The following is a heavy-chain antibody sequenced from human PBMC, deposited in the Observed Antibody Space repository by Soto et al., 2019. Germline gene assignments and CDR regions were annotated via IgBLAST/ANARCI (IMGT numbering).Heavy chain of an antibody. V-gene: IGHV5-51*01. J-gene: IGHJ6*02. CDR3: ARHSGGITIFGVVHYYYYGMDV. Sequence: PGESLKISCDGSGYSFTIDCIGLVLQMPGKGLEWMWIIYPGDSDTRYSPSFQGQVTISADKSISTAYLQWSSLKASDTAMYYCARHSGGITIFGVVHYYYYGMDVWGQGTTVTVSS. CDR1: GYSFTIDC. D-gene: IGHD3-3*01. CDR2: IYPGDSDT.